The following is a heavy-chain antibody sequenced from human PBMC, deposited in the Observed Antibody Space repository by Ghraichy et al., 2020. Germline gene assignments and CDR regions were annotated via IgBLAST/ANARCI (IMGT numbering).Heavy chain of an antibody. CDR2: IFYSGST. CDR3: ARDSDYNYYYGMDV. CDR1: GGSMKRGSYY. D-gene: IGHD4-11*01. J-gene: IGHJ6*02. V-gene: IGHV4-39*07. Sequence: SETLSLTCTVTGGSMKRGSYYWAYIRQTPGKGLEWIGTIFYSGSTYYNPSLESRITISVDTSKNQFSLKMTSVTAADTAVYYCARDSDYNYYYGMDVWGQGTTVTVSS.